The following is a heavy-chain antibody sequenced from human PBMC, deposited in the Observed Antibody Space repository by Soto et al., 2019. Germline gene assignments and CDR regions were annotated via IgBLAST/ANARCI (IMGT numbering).Heavy chain of an antibody. J-gene: IGHJ6*02. V-gene: IGHV3-74*01. CDR2: INSDGSST. D-gene: IGHD2-2*01. CDR1: GFTFSSYW. Sequence: LRLSCAASGFTFSSYWMHWVRQAPGKGLVWVSRINSDGSSTSYADSVKGRFTISRDNAKNTLYLQMNSLRAEDTAVYYCARDRAPDIVVVPAAISYYGMDVWGQGTTVTVSS. CDR3: ARDRAPDIVVVPAAISYYGMDV.